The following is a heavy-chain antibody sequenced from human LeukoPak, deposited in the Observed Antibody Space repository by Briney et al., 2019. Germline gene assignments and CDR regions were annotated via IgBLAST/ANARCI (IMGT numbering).Heavy chain of an antibody. D-gene: IGHD3-22*01. CDR2: VSKDGSTS. CDR1: GFTFSSSS. Sequence: TGGSLRLSCAASGFTFSSSSMNCVRHAPGKGRVCVSHVSKDGSTSLYADSVRCRLTISRDNAKNTLYLQMNSLRVEDTSVYSGERGYYMGIVDQWGQGTRVTVSS. J-gene: IGHJ5*02. CDR3: ERGYYMGIVDQ. V-gene: IGHV3-74*01.